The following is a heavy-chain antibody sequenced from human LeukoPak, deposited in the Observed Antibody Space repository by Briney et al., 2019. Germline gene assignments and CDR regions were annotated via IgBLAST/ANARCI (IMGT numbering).Heavy chain of an antibody. CDR3: SRPSSSSYSN. Sequence: SETLSLTCAVYGGTFSGYYWHWIRQPPGKGLEWIGVINHSGSTNYNPSLNSRVTISVDTSKNQFSLKLSTVLAADTAVYYCSRPSSSSYSNWGQGTLVTISS. J-gene: IGHJ4*02. CDR2: INHSGST. CDR1: GGTFSGYY. D-gene: IGHD6-13*01. V-gene: IGHV4-34*08.